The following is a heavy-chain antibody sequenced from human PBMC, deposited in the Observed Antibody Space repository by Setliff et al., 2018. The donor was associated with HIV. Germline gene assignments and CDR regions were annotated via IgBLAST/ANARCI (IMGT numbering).Heavy chain of an antibody. J-gene: IGHJ4*02. D-gene: IGHD2-2*01. CDR1: AHTFTGYY. CDR2: INPNNGGT. V-gene: IGHV1-2*02. Sequence: GASVKVSCKASAHTFTGYYVHWGRQAPGQGLEWMGWINPNNGGTNYAQKFQGRVTMTRDTTITTVYMELTRLRSDDTAMFYCAVMGYCGGNSCYRTEGFDYWGQGTLVTVSS. CDR3: AVMGYCGGNSCYRTEGFDY.